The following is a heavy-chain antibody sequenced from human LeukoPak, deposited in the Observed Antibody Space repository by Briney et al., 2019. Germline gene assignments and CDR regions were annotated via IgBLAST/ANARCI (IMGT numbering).Heavy chain of an antibody. D-gene: IGHD3-16*01. CDR2: ISGSGGST. CDR1: GFAFSSYA. Sequence: GGSLRLSCAASGFAFSSYAMSWVRQAPGKGLEWVSAISGSGGSTYYADSVKGRFTISRDNAKNSLYLQMNSLRAEDTAVYYCAREAGPYTGFDYWGQGTLVTVSS. V-gene: IGHV3-23*01. J-gene: IGHJ4*02. CDR3: AREAGPYTGFDY.